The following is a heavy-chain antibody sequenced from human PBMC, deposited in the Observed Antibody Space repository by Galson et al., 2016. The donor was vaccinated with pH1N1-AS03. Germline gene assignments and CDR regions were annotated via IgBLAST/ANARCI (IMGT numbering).Heavy chain of an antibody. CDR2: VYDRVNT. CDR1: GGSISSHY. Sequence: LSLTCTVSGGSISSHYWSWIRQSPGKGLEWIGYVYDRVNTNYNPSLKSRVTIPVDTSKNQFSLKPSSVTAADTAVYYCSRLVGQAFACWGQGMLVTVSS. J-gene: IGHJ4*02. V-gene: IGHV4-59*11. CDR3: SRLVGQAFAC.